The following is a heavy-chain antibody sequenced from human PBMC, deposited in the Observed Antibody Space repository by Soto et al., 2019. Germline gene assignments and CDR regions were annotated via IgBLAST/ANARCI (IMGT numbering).Heavy chain of an antibody. CDR3: VKNFDFIYGFDLGDT. J-gene: IGHJ5*02. CDR1: GFTFDNYA. D-gene: IGHD3-10*01. Sequence: LRLSCAASGFTFDNYAMTWVRLTPGQGLEWVSTITGSGAMAFHADSVKGRFTASRDNSKNMLFLQMNSLTVEDTGIYYCVKNFDFIYGFDLGDTWGQGTLVTVSS. CDR2: ITGSGAMA. V-gene: IGHV3-23*01.